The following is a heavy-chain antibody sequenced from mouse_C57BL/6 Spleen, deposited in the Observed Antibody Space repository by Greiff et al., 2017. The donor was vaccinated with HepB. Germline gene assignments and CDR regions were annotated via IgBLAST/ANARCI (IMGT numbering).Heavy chain of an antibody. CDR3: ARDYGSSLYYAMDY. D-gene: IGHD1-1*01. Sequence: EVKVEESGPGLVKPSQSLSLTCSVPGYSITSGYCWNWIRQFPGNKLEWMGYISYDGSNNYNPSLKNRISITRDTSKNQFFLKLNSVTTEDTATYYCARDYGSSLYYAMDYWAQGTSFTVSS. J-gene: IGHJ4*01. CDR1: GYSITSGYC. CDR2: ISYDGSN. V-gene: IGHV3-6*01.